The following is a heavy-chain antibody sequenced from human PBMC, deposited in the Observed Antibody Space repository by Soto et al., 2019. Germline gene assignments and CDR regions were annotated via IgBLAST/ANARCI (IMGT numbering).Heavy chain of an antibody. CDR2: MSYDGSNE. Sequence: QVQLVESGGGVVQPGRSLRLSCAASGFTFSHYAMHWVRQAPGKGLEWVALMSYDGSNEYYADSVKGRFTISRDNSKNTLYLQMNSLRAEDTSVYYGAKDGRHNFEYWGQGTLVTVSS. V-gene: IGHV3-30*18. D-gene: IGHD1-26*01. CDR3: AKDGRHNFEY. J-gene: IGHJ4*02. CDR1: GFTFSHYA.